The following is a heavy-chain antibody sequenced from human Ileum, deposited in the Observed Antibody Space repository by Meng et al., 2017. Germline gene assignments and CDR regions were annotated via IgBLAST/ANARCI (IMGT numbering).Heavy chain of an antibody. D-gene: IGHD6-19*01. CDR3: ARGWYSSGFHS. V-gene: IGHV6-1*01. CDR1: GDSVSSDSGA. J-gene: IGHJ4*02. Sequence: HVHLQQSGPGLVKPSQTLSLTWAISGDSVSSDSGAWTWIRQSPSRGLEWLGRTFYRSKWNDDFAESVKSRITITTDTSKNQFSLQLNSVTPEDTAVYYCARGWYSSGFHSWGQGTLFTVSS. CDR2: TFYRSKWND.